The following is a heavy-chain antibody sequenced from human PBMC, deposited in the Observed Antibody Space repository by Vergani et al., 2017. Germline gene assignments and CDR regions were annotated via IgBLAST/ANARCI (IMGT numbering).Heavy chain of an antibody. Sequence: VQLVESGGGLVKPGGSLRLSCAASGFTFSSYSMNWVRQAPGKGLEWVASISGSSSYVFYRDSVEGRFTITRDNATKSVYLQMNSLRAEDTAMYFCARGGWDCTHIRCSPPSYWGQGTQVTVSS. CDR2: ISGSSSYV. CDR1: GFTFSSYS. V-gene: IGHV3-21*01. CDR3: ARGGWDCTHIRCSPPSY. D-gene: IGHD2-8*01. J-gene: IGHJ4*02.